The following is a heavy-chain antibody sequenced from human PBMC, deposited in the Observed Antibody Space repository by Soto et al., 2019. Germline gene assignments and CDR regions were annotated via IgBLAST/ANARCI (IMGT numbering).Heavy chain of an antibody. CDR1: GGSLSAYY. V-gene: IGHV4-34*01. D-gene: IGHD2-2*01. J-gene: IGHJ1*01. Sequence: QVQLQRWGAGLLKPSETLSLTCAVYGGSLSAYYWSWIRQPPGKGLEWIGEINHSGTTNYNPSLKSRVTISVDTSKNQFSLKLSSVTAADTAVYHCALAPAAHILHWGQGTLVTVSS. CDR2: INHSGTT. CDR3: ALAPAAHILH.